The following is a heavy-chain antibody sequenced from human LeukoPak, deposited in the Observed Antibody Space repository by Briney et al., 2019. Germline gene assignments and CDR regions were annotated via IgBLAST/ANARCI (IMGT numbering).Heavy chain of an antibody. CDR1: GFTFSSYW. V-gene: IGHV3-74*01. J-gene: IGHJ4*02. Sequence: GGSLRLSCAASGFTFSSYWMHWVRQSPGKGLVSVSRINSDGSSTNYADSVKGRFTISRDNAKNTLYLQMNSLRPEDTAVYYCARGTMIGEYWGQGTLVTVSS. D-gene: IGHD3-10*02. CDR3: ARGTMIGEY. CDR2: INSDGSST.